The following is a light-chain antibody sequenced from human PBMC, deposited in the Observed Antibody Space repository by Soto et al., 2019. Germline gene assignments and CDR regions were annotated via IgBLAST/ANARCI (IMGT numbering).Light chain of an antibody. Sequence: EIVLTQSPATLSVSAGGAVTLSCRASQSIRTNVAWYQQIPGQAPRLLVYGASTRATGVPARFSGSGSGIDFTLTISSLQSEDSAFYYCQHYLNLPLTWTFGPGNKV. CDR3: QHYLNLPLTWT. CDR1: QSIRTN. CDR2: GAS. J-gene: IGKJ1*01. V-gene: IGKV3-15*01.